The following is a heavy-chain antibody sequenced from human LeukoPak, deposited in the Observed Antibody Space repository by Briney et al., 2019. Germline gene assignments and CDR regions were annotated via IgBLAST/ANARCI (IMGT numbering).Heavy chain of an antibody. J-gene: IGHJ4*02. CDR3: ARGRTFDN. CDR2: IYDRGST. Sequence: PSETLSLTCTVSGGSISSYYWSWIRQPPGKGLEWIGNIYDRGSTKYNPSLKSRVTISVDTSKNQFSLRLSSVTAADTAVYYCARGRTFDNWGQGTLVNVSS. CDR1: GGSISSYY. V-gene: IGHV4-59*01.